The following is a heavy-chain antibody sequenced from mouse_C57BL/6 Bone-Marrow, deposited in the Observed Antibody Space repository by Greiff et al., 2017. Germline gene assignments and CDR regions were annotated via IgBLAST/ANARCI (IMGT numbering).Heavy chain of an antibody. Sequence: QVQLQQPGAELVMPGASVKLSCKASGYTFTSYWMHWVKQRPGQGLEWIGEIDPSDSYTNYNQKFKGKATLTVDKSSSTAYMQLSSLTSEDSAVCCCERWDCAMDYGGQGTSVTVSS. CDR1: GYTFTSYW. CDR3: ERWDCAMDY. CDR2: IDPSDSYT. J-gene: IGHJ4*01. V-gene: IGHV1-69*01.